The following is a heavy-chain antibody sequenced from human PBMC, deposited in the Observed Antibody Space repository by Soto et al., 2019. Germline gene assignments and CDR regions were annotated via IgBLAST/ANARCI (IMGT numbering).Heavy chain of an antibody. V-gene: IGHV3-30*18. CDR1: GFTFSSYG. J-gene: IGHJ6*02. Sequence: QVQLVESGGGVVQPGRSLRLSCAASGFTFSSYGMHWVRQAPGKGLEWVAVISYDGSNKYYADSVKGRFTISRDNSKNTLYLQMNSLIAEDTAVCYCAKERSAGLRYLRGMDVWGQGTTVTVSS. CDR2: ISYDGSNK. D-gene: IGHD3-9*01. CDR3: AKERSAGLRYLRGMDV.